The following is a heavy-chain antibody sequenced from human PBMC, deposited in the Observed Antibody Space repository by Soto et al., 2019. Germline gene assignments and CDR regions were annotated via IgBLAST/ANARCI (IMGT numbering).Heavy chain of an antibody. CDR2: VFHSGKT. D-gene: IGHD1-1*01. Sequence: SETLSLTCAVSGGSISSSNRWSWVRQPPGKGLEWIGHVFHSGKTFYNPSLQTHFGILVDTSRNQFSLNLGSVTAADTAIYYCARWVEVSLDYFDSWGQG. J-gene: IGHJ4*02. CDR3: ARWVEVSLDYFDS. V-gene: IGHV4-4*02. CDR1: GGSISSSNR.